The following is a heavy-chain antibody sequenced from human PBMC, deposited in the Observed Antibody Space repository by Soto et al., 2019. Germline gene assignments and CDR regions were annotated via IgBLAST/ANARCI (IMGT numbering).Heavy chain of an antibody. CDR1: GFSLSISGVG. CDR2: IYWDDDK. J-gene: IGHJ4*02. Sequence: QITLKESGPTLVKPTQTLTLTCTFSGFSLSISGVGVGWIRQPPGKALEWLALIYWDDDKRYSPSLKTRHTXTXEXNKHQVVLTMTNMAAVDTATYYCANPYSGNYYYFDYWGQGTLVTVSS. D-gene: IGHD1-26*01. CDR3: ANPYSGNYYYFDY. V-gene: IGHV2-5*02.